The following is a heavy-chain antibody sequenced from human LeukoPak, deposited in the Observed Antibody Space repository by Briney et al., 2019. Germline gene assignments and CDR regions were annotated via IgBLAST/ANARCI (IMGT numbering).Heavy chain of an antibody. CDR3: ARDFSLGSSWYEGAFDI. V-gene: IGHV3-30*02. CDR2: IRYDGSNK. D-gene: IGHD6-13*01. Sequence: GGSLRLSCAASGFTFSSYGMHWVRQAPSKGLEWVAFIRYDGSNKYYADSVKGRFTISRDNSKNTLYLQMSSLRAEDTAVYYCARDFSLGSSWYEGAFDIWGQGTMVTVSS. J-gene: IGHJ3*02. CDR1: GFTFSSYG.